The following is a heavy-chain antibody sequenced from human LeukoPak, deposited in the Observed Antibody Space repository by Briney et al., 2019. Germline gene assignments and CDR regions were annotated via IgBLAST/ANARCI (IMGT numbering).Heavy chain of an antibody. D-gene: IGHD2-21*02. V-gene: IGHV3-74*01. CDR2: IKSDGSST. J-gene: IGHJ6*02. CDR3: SRDSLSSCGGDCYSGLDV. CDR1: GFTFSNYW. Sequence: GSLRLSCAASGFTFSNYWMHWVRQAPGEALMWVSRIKSDGSSTTYADSVKGRFTISRDTATHPLYLQMNSLRADDTAVYYCSRDSLSSCGGDCYSGLDVWGQGTTVTVSS.